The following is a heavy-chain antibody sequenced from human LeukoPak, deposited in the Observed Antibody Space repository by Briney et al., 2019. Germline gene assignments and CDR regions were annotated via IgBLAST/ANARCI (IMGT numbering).Heavy chain of an antibody. J-gene: IGHJ4*02. CDR1: GFTFSSYA. D-gene: IGHD4-17*01. Sequence: PGGSLRLSCAVSGFTFSSYAMHWVRQAPGKGLEWVAVISYDGSNKYYADSVKGRFTISRDNSKNTLYLQMNSLRAEDTAVYYCASLTTVTTPSAYYFDYWGQGTLVTVSS. CDR3: ASLTTVTTPSAYYFDY. CDR2: ISYDGSNK. V-gene: IGHV3-30-3*01.